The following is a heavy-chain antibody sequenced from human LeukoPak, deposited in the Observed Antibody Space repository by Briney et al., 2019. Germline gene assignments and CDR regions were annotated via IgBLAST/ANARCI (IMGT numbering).Heavy chain of an antibody. D-gene: IGHD2-8*01. J-gene: IGHJ4*02. CDR1: VGSISSYY. V-gene: IGHV4-59*12. CDR3: ARGPQCFSNGICYTFDY. CDR2: IYHSGST. Sequence: SETLSLTCTVSVGSISSYYRSWIRQPPGKGLEWIGYIYHSGSTNSNPSLTSRVTISIDTSKNQVSLQLNSVTPEDAAVYYCARGPQCFSNGICYTFDYWGQGTLVTVSS.